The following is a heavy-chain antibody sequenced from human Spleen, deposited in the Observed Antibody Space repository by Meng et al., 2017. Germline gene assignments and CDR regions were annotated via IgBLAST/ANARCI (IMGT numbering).Heavy chain of an antibody. J-gene: IGHJ5*02. CDR2: IYFSGNT. Sequence: SETLSLTCTVSGGSVRISSHYWGWIRQPPGKGLEWIGSIYFSGNTYYNPSLKSRATVSIDTSKNQFSLKLSSVTAADTAVYYCAREPGSWGQGTLVTVSS. V-gene: IGHV4-39*07. CDR1: GGSVRISSHY. CDR3: AREPGS.